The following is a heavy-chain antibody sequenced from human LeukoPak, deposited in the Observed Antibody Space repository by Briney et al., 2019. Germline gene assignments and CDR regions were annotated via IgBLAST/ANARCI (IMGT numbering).Heavy chain of an antibody. CDR3: ARQKHGLTGDIDY. V-gene: IGHV4-59*01. J-gene: IGHJ4*02. Sequence: KPSETLSLTCSVSGGSISRDYWSWIRQPPGKGLEWIGYMYYSGSTNFNPSLKTRVTISVDTSKNHFSLKMSSVTAVDTAVYYCARQKHGLTGDIDYWGQGTLVTVSS. CDR1: GGSISRDY. D-gene: IGHD7-27*01. CDR2: MYYSGST.